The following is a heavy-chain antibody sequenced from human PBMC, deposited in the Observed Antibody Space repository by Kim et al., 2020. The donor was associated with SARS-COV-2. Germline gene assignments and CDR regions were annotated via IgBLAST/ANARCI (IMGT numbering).Heavy chain of an antibody. Sequence: TNYADSVKGRLTISGDNAKNTLYLQMDRLRAEDTALYYCVSDWNGAFDYWGQGALVTVSS. D-gene: IGHD1-1*01. J-gene: IGHJ4*02. CDR2: T. CDR3: VSDWNGAFDY. V-gene: IGHV3-74*01.